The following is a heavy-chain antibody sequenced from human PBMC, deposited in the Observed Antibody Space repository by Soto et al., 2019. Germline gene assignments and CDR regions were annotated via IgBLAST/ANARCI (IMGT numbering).Heavy chain of an antibody. J-gene: IGHJ6*02. D-gene: IGHD2-2*01. V-gene: IGHV3-11*06. CDR3: ARDSFSVVPAEGGMDV. Sequence: RLSCAASGFTFSDYYMSWIRQAQGKGLEWVSYISSSSSYTNYADSVKGRFTISRDNAKNSLYLQMNSLRAEDTAVYYCARDSFSVVPAEGGMDVWGQGTTVTVYS. CDR2: ISSSSSYT. CDR1: GFTFSDYY.